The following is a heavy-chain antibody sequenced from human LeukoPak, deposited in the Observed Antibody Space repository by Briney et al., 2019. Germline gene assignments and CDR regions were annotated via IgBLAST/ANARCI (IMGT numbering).Heavy chain of an antibody. CDR1: GFSFSSYN. J-gene: IGHJ4*02. Sequence: GGSLRLSCEASGFSFSSYNMDWVRQAPGKGLEGVAFVRYDGTNTYYGDSVKGLFTISRDNSKKTLYLQMNSLRVEDTAVYYCAKDLTTVTTQGDYWGQGTLVTVSS. D-gene: IGHD4-17*01. CDR2: VRYDGTNT. CDR3: AKDLTTVTTQGDY. V-gene: IGHV3-30*02.